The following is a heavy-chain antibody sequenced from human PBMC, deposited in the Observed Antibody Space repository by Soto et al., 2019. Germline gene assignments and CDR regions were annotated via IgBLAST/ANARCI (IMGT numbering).Heavy chain of an antibody. CDR1: GFTFSSFA. V-gene: IGHV3-23*01. CDR2: ISGSGDGT. Sequence: LRLSCAASGFTFSSFALSWVRQAPGKGLEWVSAISGSGDGTDYADSVKGRFTISRDNSKNTLYLQMNSLRAEDTAVYYCAGPGYSSQDYWGQGALVTSPQ. CDR3: AGPGYSSQDY. D-gene: IGHD5-18*01. J-gene: IGHJ4*02.